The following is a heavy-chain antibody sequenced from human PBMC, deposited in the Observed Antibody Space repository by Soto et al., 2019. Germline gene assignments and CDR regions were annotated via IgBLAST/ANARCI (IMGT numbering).Heavy chain of an antibody. Sequence: ASVKVSCKASGYTFTGYYMHWVRQAPGQGLEWMGWINPNSGGTNYAQKFQGWVTMTRDTSISTAYMELSRLRSDDTAVYYCARGVYDILTGNAFDIWGQGTMVTVSS. CDR2: INPNSGGT. CDR3: ARGVYDILTGNAFDI. V-gene: IGHV1-2*04. D-gene: IGHD3-9*01. CDR1: GYTFTGYY. J-gene: IGHJ3*02.